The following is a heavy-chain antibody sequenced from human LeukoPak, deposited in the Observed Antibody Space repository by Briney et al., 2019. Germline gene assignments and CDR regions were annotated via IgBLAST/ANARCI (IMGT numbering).Heavy chain of an antibody. CDR2: LYRDGST. V-gene: IGHV3-66*01. J-gene: IGHJ4*02. Sequence: GFLRLSCAVSGFTASIYYMTWVRRAPGKGLEWVSYLYRDGSTYYADSVKDRFSISRDNSKNTVYLQMNSLRAEDTAVYYCARGPGWNYFDYWGQGTLVTVSS. CDR1: GFTASIYY. D-gene: IGHD2-15*01. CDR3: ARGPGWNYFDY.